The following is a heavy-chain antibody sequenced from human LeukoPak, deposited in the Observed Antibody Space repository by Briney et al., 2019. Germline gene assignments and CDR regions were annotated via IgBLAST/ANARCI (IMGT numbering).Heavy chain of an antibody. CDR3: ARGLQENLAWLTAFSAFDV. D-gene: IGHD5-24*01. CDR2: ISAYNGDT. Sequence: ASVTVSFTASGYTFTIYGISWVRQAPGQGLEWMGWISAYNGDTNYAQKLQGRVTMTTDTSTSTAYMELRSLRSDDTAVYYCARGLQENLAWLTAFSAFDVWGPGTMVTVSS. V-gene: IGHV1-18*01. CDR1: GYTFTIYG. J-gene: IGHJ3*01.